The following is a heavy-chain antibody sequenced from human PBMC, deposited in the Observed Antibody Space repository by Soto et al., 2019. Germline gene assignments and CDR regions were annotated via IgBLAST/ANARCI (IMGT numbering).Heavy chain of an antibody. CDR1: GGTFSSYT. D-gene: IGHD6-19*01. V-gene: IGHV1-69*02. CDR2: IIPILGIA. J-gene: IGHJ4*02. Sequence: QVQLVQSGAEVKKPGSSVKVSCKASGGTFSSYTISWVRQAPGQGLEWMGRIIPILGIANYAQKFQGRVTITADKSTSTAYRELSSLRSEDTAVYYCASHIAVAGTFDYWGQGTLVTVSS. CDR3: ASHIAVAGTFDY.